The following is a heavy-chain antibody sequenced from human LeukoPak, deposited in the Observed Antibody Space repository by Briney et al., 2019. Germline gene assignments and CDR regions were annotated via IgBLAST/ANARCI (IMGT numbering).Heavy chain of an antibody. Sequence: SETLSLTCAVYGGSFSGYYWSWIRQPPGKGLEWIGEINHSGSTNYNPSLKSRVTISVDTSKNQFSLKLSSVTAADTAVYYCARGEYSSGWYSYWGQGILVTVSS. CDR2: INHSGST. V-gene: IGHV4-34*01. D-gene: IGHD6-19*01. J-gene: IGHJ4*02. CDR3: ARGEYSSGWYSY. CDR1: GGSFSGYY.